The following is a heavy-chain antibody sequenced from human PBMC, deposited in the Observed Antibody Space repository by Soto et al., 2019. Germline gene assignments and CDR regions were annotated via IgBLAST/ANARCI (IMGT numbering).Heavy chain of an antibody. CDR3: ARDGDYFDY. CDR2: IYYSGST. CDR1: GGSVSSGSYY. J-gene: IGHJ4*02. Sequence: QVQLQESGQGLVKPSETLSLTCTVSGGSVSSGSYYWSWIRQPPGKGLEWIGYIYYSGSTNYHPSLKGRATMSVDTSKNQFSLKLSAVTAADTAVYYCARDGDYFDYWGQGTLVTVSS. V-gene: IGHV4-61*01.